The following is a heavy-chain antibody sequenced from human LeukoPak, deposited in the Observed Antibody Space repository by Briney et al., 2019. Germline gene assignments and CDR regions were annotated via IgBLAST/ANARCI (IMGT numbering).Heavy chain of an antibody. Sequence: PSETLSLTCTVSGYSISSGYYWGWIRQPPGKGLEWIGSIYHSGSTYYNPSLKSRVTISVDTSKNQFSLKLSSVTAADTAVYYCARGGTWFGEFHSWGQGTLVTVSS. V-gene: IGHV4-38-2*02. CDR3: ARGGTWFGEFHS. CDR1: GYSISSGYY. D-gene: IGHD3-10*01. J-gene: IGHJ5*01. CDR2: IYHSGST.